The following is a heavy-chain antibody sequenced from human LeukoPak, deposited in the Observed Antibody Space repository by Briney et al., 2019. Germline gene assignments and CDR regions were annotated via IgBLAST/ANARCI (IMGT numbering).Heavy chain of an antibody. V-gene: IGHV1-18*01. J-gene: IGHJ3*02. CDR1: GYTFTSYG. Sequence: EASVRVSCKASGYTFTSYGISWVRQAPGQGLEWMGWISSYNGNTNYPQKLQGRVTMTTDTSTSTAYMELRSLRSDDTAVYYCARDAYDILSSDAFDIWGQGTMVSVSS. CDR2: ISSYNGNT. CDR3: ARDAYDILSSDAFDI. D-gene: IGHD3-9*01.